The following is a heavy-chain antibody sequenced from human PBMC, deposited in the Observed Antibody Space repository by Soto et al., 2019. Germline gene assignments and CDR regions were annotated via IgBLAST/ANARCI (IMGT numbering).Heavy chain of an antibody. CDR1: GFTFSSYA. CDR2: ISGSGGST. CDR3: AKGGAALETPYGGTNYYGMDV. J-gene: IGHJ6*02. Sequence: GGSLRLSCAASGFTFSSYAMSWVRQAPGKGLEWVSAISGSGGSTYYADSVKGRFTISRDNSKNTLYLQMNSLRAEDTAVYYCAKGGAALETPYGGTNYYGMDVWGQGTTVTVSS. D-gene: IGHD4-17*01. V-gene: IGHV3-23*01.